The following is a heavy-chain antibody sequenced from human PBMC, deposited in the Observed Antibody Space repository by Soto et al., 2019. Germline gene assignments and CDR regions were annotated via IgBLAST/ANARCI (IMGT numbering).Heavy chain of an antibody. Sequence: EVQLVESGGGLVKPGGSLRLSCAASGFTFSSYSMNWVRQAPGKGLEWVSSISSSSSYIYYADSVKGRFTISRDNAKNALYMQINRLRAEDTAVYYWARDRPFGDADYWGQGTLVTVSS. V-gene: IGHV3-21*01. CDR1: GFTFSSYS. J-gene: IGHJ4*02. CDR3: ARDRPFGDADY. CDR2: ISSSSSYI. D-gene: IGHD3-10*01.